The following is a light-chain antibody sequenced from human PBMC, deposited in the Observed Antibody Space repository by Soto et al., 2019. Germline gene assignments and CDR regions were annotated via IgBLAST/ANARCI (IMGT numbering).Light chain of an antibody. CDR2: EVN. CDR3: SYFSTTSPYV. J-gene: IGLJ1*01. CDR1: SSDVGDYYY. Sequence: QSALTQPASLSGSPGQSITISCTGTSSDVGDYYYVSWYQQHPGKAPKLMISEVNNRPSGVSNRFSGSKSGNTAYLTISGLQVEDEAEYCCSYFSTTSPYVFGTGTKLTVL. V-gene: IGLV2-14*01.